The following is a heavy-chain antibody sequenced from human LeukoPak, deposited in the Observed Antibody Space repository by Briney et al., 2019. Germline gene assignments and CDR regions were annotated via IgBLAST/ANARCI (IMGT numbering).Heavy chain of an antibody. CDR3: ARGYCSGGSCYSQLADY. Sequence: SETLSLTCAVYGGSLSGFYWSWVRQPPGKGLEWMREINHSGSTNYNPSLKSRVTISVDTSKKELSLKLSSVTAADTAVYYCARGYCSGGSCYSQLADYWGQGTLVTVSS. V-gene: IGHV4-34*01. J-gene: IGHJ4*02. D-gene: IGHD2-15*01. CDR1: GGSLSGFY. CDR2: INHSGST.